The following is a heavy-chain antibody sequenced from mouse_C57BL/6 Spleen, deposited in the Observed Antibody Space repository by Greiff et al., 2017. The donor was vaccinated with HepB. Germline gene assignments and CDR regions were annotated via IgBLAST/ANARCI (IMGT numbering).Heavy chain of an antibody. Sequence: VQLKQSGPELVKPGASVKISCKASGYSFTGYYMNWVKQSPEKSLEWIGEINPSTGGTTYNQKFKAKATLTVDKSSSTAYMQLKSLTSADSAVYYCARSEVPLYWYFDVWGTGTTVTVSS. CDR1: GYSFTGYY. D-gene: IGHD2-14*01. V-gene: IGHV1-42*01. CDR3: ARSEVPLYWYFDV. J-gene: IGHJ1*03. CDR2: INPSTGGT.